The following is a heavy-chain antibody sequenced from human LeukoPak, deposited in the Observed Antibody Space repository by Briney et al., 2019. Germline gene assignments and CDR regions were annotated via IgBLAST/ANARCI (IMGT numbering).Heavy chain of an antibody. V-gene: IGHV3-48*01. J-gene: IGHJ4*02. CDR3: ARSGDY. Sequence: RGSLRLSCAASGFTFSSSPMNWVRQAPGKGLEWVSYISSSSTIYYADSVKGRFTISRDNAKNSLYLQMNSLRVEDTAVYYCARSGDYWGQGTLVTVSS. CDR1: GFTFSSSP. CDR2: ISSSSTI.